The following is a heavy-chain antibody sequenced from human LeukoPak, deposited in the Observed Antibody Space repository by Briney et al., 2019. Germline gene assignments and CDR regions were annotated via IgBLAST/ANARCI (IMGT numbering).Heavy chain of an antibody. CDR3: AKYRMATTPYFDY. D-gene: IGHD2-15*01. Sequence: GGSLRLSCAASGFTFTTYSMTWVRQAPGKGLQWVSTITGSGGITHYADSVKGRFTISRDNSKNTLYLQMNSRRAEDTAVYYCAKYRMATTPYFDYWGQGTLVTVSS. V-gene: IGHV3-23*01. CDR2: ITGSGGIT. J-gene: IGHJ4*02. CDR1: GFTFTTYS.